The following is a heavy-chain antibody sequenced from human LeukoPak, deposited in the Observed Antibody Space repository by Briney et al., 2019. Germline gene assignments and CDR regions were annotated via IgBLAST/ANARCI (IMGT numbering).Heavy chain of an antibody. D-gene: IGHD3-3*01. V-gene: IGHV4-39*07. Sequence: PSETLSLTCTVSGGSISSSSYYWGWIRQPPGKGLEWIGSIYYSGSTYYNPSLKSRVTISVDTSKNQFSLKLSSVTAADTAVYYCASPRFLEWYIDYWGQGTLVTVSS. CDR3: ASPRFLEWYIDY. J-gene: IGHJ4*02. CDR1: GGSISSSSYY. CDR2: IYYSGST.